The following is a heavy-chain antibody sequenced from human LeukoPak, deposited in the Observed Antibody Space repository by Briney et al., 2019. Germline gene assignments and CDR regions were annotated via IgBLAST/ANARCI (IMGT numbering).Heavy chain of an antibody. J-gene: IGHJ5*02. V-gene: IGHV1-69*05. D-gene: IGHD2-2*01. CDR1: GGTFSSYA. Sequence: GASVKVSCKASGGTFSSYAISWVRQAPGQGLEWMGGIIPIFGTANYAQKFQGRVTITTDESTSTAYMELSSLRSEDTAVYYCARSPLVGDNWFDPWGQGTLVTVSS. CDR3: ARSPLVGDNWFDP. CDR2: IIPIFGTA.